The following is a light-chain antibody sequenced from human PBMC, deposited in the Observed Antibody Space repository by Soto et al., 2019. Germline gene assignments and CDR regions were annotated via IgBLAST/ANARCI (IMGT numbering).Light chain of an antibody. V-gene: IGKV3-20*01. J-gene: IGKJ1*01. CDR3: QQYGSLSWT. CDR2: GAS. CDR1: QNVDSKY. Sequence: IVLTQSPGTLSLSPGEGATLSCRASQNVDSKYLAWYQQKPGQAPRIILFGASGRATGIPDRFSGSGSGTDFTLTISRLEPEDVAVYYCQQYGSLSWTLGQGTKVEIK.